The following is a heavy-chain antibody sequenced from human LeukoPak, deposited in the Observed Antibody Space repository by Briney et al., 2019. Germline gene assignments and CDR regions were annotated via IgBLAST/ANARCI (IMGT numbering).Heavy chain of an antibody. J-gene: IGHJ4*02. D-gene: IGHD5-12*01. CDR2: MNPNSGNT. V-gene: IGHV1-8*03. CDR3: ARDHLDIVPTIYSF. CDR1: GFTFNAYY. Sequence: ASVKVSCKASGFTFNAYYIHWVRQAPGQGLEWMGWMNPNSGNTGYAQKFQGRVTITRNTSISTAYMELSSLRSEDTAVYYCARDHLDIVPTIYSFWGQGTLVTVSS.